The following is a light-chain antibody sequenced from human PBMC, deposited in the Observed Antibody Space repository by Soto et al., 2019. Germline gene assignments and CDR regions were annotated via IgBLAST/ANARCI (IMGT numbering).Light chain of an antibody. V-gene: IGKV1-39*01. CDR2: AAS. J-gene: IGKJ5*01. Sequence: DIQMTQSPSSLSASVGDRVTITCRTSQNIGVYLNWYHQKPGKGPKFLIFAASTLQSGVPSRFSGSGSGTDFTLTISSLQPEDFATYYCQQSDLTPITFGPGTRL. CDR1: QNIGVY. CDR3: QQSDLTPIT.